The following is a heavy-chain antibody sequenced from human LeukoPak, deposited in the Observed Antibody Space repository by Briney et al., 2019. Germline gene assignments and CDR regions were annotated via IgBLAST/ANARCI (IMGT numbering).Heavy chain of an antibody. J-gene: IGHJ4*02. CDR2: INPNSGGT. D-gene: IGHD6-25*01. V-gene: IGHV1-2*02. Sequence: ASVKVSCKPSGYTFTGYHIHWVRQAPGQGLEWMGWINPNSGGTNLAQKFEGRVTMTRDTSISTVYMDLTRLISDDTAVYYCAKEYPRIAAAGTQKKLLDYRGQGTLVTVSS. CDR1: GYTFTGYH. CDR3: AKEYPRIAAAGTQKKLLDY.